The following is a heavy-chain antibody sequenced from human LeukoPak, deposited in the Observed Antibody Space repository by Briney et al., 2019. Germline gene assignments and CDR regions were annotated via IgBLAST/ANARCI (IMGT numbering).Heavy chain of an antibody. V-gene: IGHV1-69*05. CDR1: GGTFSSYA. Sequence: GSSVKVSCKASGGTFSSYAISWVRQAPGQGLEWMGGIIPIFGTANYAQKFQGRVTITTDESTSTAYMELSSLRSEDTAVYYCGYSYGYRRYYHYYYMDVWGKGTTVTVSS. D-gene: IGHD5-18*01. CDR2: IIPIFGTA. J-gene: IGHJ6*03. CDR3: GYSYGYRRYYHYYYMDV.